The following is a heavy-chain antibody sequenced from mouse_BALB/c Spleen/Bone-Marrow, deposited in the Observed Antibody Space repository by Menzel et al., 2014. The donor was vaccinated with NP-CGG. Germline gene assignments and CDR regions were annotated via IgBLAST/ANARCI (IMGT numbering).Heavy chain of an antibody. CDR2: FHPYNDDT. J-gene: IGHJ3*01. Sequence: QVHLQQPGAELVKPGASVKMSCKAFGYTFATYPIEWMKRTHGKSLEWIGNFHPYNDDTKYNKKFKDKAKLTVEKSSSTVYLELSQLTSDDSAVYYCARGGDFTYWGQGTLVTVSA. CDR3: ARGGDFTY. D-gene: IGHD3-3*01. V-gene: IGHV1-47*01. CDR1: GYTFATYP.